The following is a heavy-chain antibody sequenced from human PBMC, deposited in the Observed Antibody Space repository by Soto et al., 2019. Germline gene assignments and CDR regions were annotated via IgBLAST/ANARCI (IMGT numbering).Heavy chain of an antibody. D-gene: IGHD3-10*01. CDR2: IYASGAT. J-gene: IGHJ4*02. V-gene: IGHV4-59*01. Sequence: SETLSLTCIVSGGSISTYYWSWIRQPPGGTLEWIGYIYASGATTYNPSLESRVTMSVDMPNNEFSLELTSLTAADTAVYYCARSHSFDGSIYHYYFAFWGKGTLVTVSS. CDR1: GGSISTYY. CDR3: ARSHSFDGSIYHYYFAF.